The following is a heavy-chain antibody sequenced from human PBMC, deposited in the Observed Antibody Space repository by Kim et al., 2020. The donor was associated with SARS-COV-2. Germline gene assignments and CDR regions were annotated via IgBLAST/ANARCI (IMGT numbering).Heavy chain of an antibody. J-gene: IGHJ4*02. CDR3: TRAYYYGSGSYRYFDY. Sequence: SVKGRFTISRDDSKSIAYLQMNSLKTEDTAVYYCTRAYYYGSGSYRYFDYWGQGTLVTVSS. V-gene: IGHV3-49*02. D-gene: IGHD3-10*01.